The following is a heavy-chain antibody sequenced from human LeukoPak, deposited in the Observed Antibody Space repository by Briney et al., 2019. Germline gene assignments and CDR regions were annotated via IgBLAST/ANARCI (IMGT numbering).Heavy chain of an antibody. CDR2: IYYSGST. CDR3: ARAYCSSTSCYVYYYYMDV. V-gene: IGHV4-39*07. J-gene: IGHJ6*03. Sequence: SETLSLTCTVSGGSISSSSYYWGWIRQPPGKGLEWIGSIYYSGSTYYNPSLKSRVTISVDTSKNQFSLKLSSVTAADTAVYYCARAYCSSTSCYVYYYYMDVWGIGTTVTVSS. CDR1: GGSISSSSYY. D-gene: IGHD2-2*01.